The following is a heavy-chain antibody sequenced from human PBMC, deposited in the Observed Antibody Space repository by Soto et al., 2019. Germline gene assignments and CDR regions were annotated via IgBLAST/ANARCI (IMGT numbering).Heavy chain of an antibody. J-gene: IGHJ4*02. V-gene: IGHV3-30-3*01. D-gene: IGHD3-10*01. CDR3: ARGSDY. CDR1: GFTFSSYA. Sequence: QVQLVESGGGVVQPGRSLRLSCAASGFTFSSYAMHWVRQAPGKGLEWVAVISYDGSNKYYADSVKGRFTISRDNSKNTLYLQRNSLRAEDTAVYYCARGSDYWGQGTLVTVSS. CDR2: ISYDGSNK.